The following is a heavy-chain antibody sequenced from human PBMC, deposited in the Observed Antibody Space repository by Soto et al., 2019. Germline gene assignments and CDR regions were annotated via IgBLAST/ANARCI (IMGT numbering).Heavy chain of an antibody. CDR1: GYSFTSYW. CDR2: IYPGDSDT. CDR3: ARSITIIPLLYGMDV. V-gene: IGHV5-51*01. J-gene: IGHJ6*02. Sequence: PGESLKISCKGSGYSFTSYWIGWVRQMPGKGLEWMGIIYPGDSDTRYSPSFQGQVTISADKSISTAYLKGSSLKASDTAMYYCARSITIIPLLYGMDVWGQGTTVTVSS. D-gene: IGHD3-3*01.